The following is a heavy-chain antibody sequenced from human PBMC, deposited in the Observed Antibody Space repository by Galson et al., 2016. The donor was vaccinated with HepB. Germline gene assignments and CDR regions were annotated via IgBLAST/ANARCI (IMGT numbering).Heavy chain of an antibody. CDR2: ISSASNTI. Sequence: SLRLSCAASGFSFSVYGMNWVRKAPGKGLEWVSYISSASNTIYYADSVKGRFTISRDNAKNSLYLQMDSLRAEDTAVYYCASGLEVLFDPWGQGSLVTVSS. V-gene: IGHV3-48*01. CDR3: ASGLEVLFDP. J-gene: IGHJ5*02. CDR1: GFSFSVYG. D-gene: IGHD1-1*01.